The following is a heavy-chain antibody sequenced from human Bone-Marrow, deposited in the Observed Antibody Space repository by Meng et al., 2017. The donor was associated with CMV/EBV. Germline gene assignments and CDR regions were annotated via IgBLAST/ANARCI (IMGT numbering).Heavy chain of an antibody. V-gene: IGHV4-38-2*01. J-gene: IGHJ4*02. CDR1: GFTFSDYY. D-gene: IGHD6-13*01. CDR2: IYYSGST. Sequence: GSLRLSCAASGFTFSDYYMSWIRQAPGKGLEWIGSIYYSGSTYYNPSLKSRVTISVDTSKNQFSLKLSSVTAADTAVYYCAKGRGRYSSSWYLFDYWGQGTLVTVSS. CDR3: AKGRGRYSSSWYLFDY.